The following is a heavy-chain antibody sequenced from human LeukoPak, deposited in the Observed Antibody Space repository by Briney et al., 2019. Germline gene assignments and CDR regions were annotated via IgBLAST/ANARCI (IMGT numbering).Heavy chain of an antibody. CDR2: ISAYNGNT. J-gene: IGHJ5*02. V-gene: IGHV1-18*01. CDR3: ARDRGDGYRRRPNWFDP. Sequence: ASVKVSCKASGYTFTSYGISWVRQAPGQGLEWMGWISAYNGNTNYAQKLQGRVTMTTDTSTSTAYMELRSLRSDDTAVYYCARDRGDGYRRRPNWFDPWGQGTLVTVSS. D-gene: IGHD5-24*01. CDR1: GYTFTSYG.